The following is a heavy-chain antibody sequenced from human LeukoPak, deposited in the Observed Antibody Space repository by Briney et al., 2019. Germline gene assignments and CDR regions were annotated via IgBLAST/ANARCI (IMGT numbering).Heavy chain of an antibody. J-gene: IGHJ6*03. Sequence: PGGSLRLSCAASGFTLSENNVHWVRQAPGKGLEWVALISNDGNSKDYADSVKGRFTISRDNSKNTLYLQMNSLRAEDTAVYYCAKVPNQLLYYYYYYMDVWGKGTTVTVSS. CDR3: AKVPNQLLYYYYYYMDV. CDR2: ISNDGNSK. CDR1: GFTLSENN. V-gene: IGHV3-30*18. D-gene: IGHD2-2*01.